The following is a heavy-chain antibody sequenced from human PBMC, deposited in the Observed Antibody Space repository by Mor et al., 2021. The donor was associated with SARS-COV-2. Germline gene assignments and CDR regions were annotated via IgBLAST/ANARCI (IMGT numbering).Heavy chain of an antibody. Sequence: EWISGISGSGDITHYADSVKGRLTISRDNARKTLYLQLSSLRAEDTAVYYCAKSAADYDI. V-gene: IGHV3-23*01. CDR2: ISGSGDIT. CDR3: AKSAADYDI. J-gene: IGHJ3*02. D-gene: IGHD3-16*01.